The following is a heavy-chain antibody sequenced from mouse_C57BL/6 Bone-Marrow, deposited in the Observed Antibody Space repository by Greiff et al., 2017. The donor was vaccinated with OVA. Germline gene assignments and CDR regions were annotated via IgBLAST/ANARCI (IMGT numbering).Heavy chain of an antibody. J-gene: IGHJ2*01. D-gene: IGHD1-1*01. CDR1: GYAFSSSW. Sequence: VQRVESGPELVKPGASVKISCKASGYAFSSSWMNWVKQRPGKGLEWIGRIYPGDGDTNYNGKFKGKATLTADKSSSTAYMQLSSLTSEDSAVYFCARWNYYYGSTDYWGQGTTLTVSS. CDR2: IYPGDGDT. V-gene: IGHV1-82*01. CDR3: ARWNYYYGSTDY.